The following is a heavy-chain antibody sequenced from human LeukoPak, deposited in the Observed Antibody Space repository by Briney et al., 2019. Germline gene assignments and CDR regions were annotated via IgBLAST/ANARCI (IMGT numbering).Heavy chain of an antibody. CDR3: ARGVYDILTGYSLYYFDY. Sequence: PSETLSLTCTVSGGSISSGGYYWSWIRQHPGKGLEWIGYIYYSGSTYYNPSLKSRVTISVDTSKNQFSLKLSSVTAADTAVYYCARGVYDILTGYSLYYFDYWGQGTLVTVSS. J-gene: IGHJ4*02. CDR1: GGSISSGGYY. V-gene: IGHV4-31*03. D-gene: IGHD3-9*01. CDR2: IYYSGST.